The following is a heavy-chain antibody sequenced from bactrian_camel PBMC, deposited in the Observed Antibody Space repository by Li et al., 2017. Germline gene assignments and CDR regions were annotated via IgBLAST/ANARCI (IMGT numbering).Heavy chain of an antibody. CDR2: IYANGGRP. V-gene: IGHV3S63*01. J-gene: IGHJ6*01. Sequence: HVQLVESGGGSVEAGGSLNLSCVASGVTRNAYCIGWFRQVPGKEREGVASIYANGGRPHYDDSVKGRFTISQDNAKNIIYLQMSSLTPDDTAMYYCAAGTRIIVGDYCDGITAWGQGTQVTVS. CDR1: GVTRNAYC. D-gene: IGHD3*01. CDR3: AAGTRIIVGDYCDGITA.